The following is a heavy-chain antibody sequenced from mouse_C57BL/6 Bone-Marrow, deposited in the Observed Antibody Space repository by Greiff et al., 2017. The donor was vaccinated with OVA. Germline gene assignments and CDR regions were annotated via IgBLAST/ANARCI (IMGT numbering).Heavy chain of an antibody. Sequence: EVKLMESGGDLVKPGGSLKLSCAASGFTFSSYGMSWVRQTPDKRLEWVATISSGGSYTYYPDSVKGRFTISRDNAKNTLYLQMSSLKSEDTAMYYCARTRAYDYDGDWGQGTLVTVSA. CDR2: ISSGGSYT. V-gene: IGHV5-6*01. CDR3: ARTRAYDYDGD. J-gene: IGHJ3*01. D-gene: IGHD2-4*01. CDR1: GFTFSSYG.